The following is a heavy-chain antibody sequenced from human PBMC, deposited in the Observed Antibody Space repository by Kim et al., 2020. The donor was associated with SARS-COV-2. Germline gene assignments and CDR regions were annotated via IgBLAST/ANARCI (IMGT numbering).Heavy chain of an antibody. CDR1: GGSFSGYY. CDR2: INHSGST. V-gene: IGHV4-34*01. J-gene: IGHJ4*02. CDR3: ARGGGIVVVVAAPYYFDY. D-gene: IGHD2-15*01. Sequence: SETLSLTCAVYGGSFSGYYWSWIRQPPGKGLEWIGEINHSGSTNYNPSLKSRVTISVDTSKNQFSLKLSSVTAADTAVYYCARGGGIVVVVAAPYYFDYWGQGTLVTVSS.